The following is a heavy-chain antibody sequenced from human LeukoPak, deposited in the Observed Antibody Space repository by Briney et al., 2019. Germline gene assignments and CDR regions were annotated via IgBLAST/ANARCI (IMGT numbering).Heavy chain of an antibody. J-gene: IGHJ4*02. CDR3: ARDRSTVTTWVDY. V-gene: IGHV3-48*03. D-gene: IGHD4-17*01. CDR1: GFTVSSDE. Sequence: PGGSLRLSCAASGFTVSSDEMNWVRQAQGKGLDWVSYISSSGSTIYYADSVKGRFTMSRDNAKNSLYLQMNSLRAEGTAVYYCARDRSTVTTWVDYWGQGTLVTVSS. CDR2: ISSSGSTI.